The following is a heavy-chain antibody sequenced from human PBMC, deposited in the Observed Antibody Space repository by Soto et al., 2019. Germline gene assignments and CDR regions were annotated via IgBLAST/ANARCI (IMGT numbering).Heavy chain of an antibody. Sequence: SHTLSLTCVISGDSVTGNTAGWNCIRQSPSRGLEWLRRTSSRSKWYYDYAGSVKGRMTINPDTSMNQFSLQLNSVSPEDTAVYCCASGILVRGHYYVDVWVQGTTVTDS. CDR2: TSSRSKWYY. V-gene: IGHV6-1*01. J-gene: IGHJ6*02. CDR3: ASGILVRGHYYVDV. CDR1: GDSVTGNTAG. D-gene: IGHD3-10*01.